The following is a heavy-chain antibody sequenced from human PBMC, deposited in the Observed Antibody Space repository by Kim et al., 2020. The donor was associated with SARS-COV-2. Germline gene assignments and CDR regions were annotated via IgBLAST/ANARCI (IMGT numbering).Heavy chain of an antibody. Sequence: SETLSLTCAVYGGSFSGYYWSWIRQPPGKGLEWIGEINHSGSTNYNPSLKSRVTISVDTSKNQFSLKLSSVTAADTAVYYCARGSTTIFGVVIMPFDYWGQGTLVTVSS. CDR2: INHSGST. J-gene: IGHJ4*02. D-gene: IGHD3-3*01. V-gene: IGHV4-34*01. CDR1: GGSFSGYY. CDR3: ARGSTTIFGVVIMPFDY.